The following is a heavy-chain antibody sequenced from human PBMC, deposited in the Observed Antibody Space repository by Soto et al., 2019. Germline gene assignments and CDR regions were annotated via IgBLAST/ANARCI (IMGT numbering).Heavy chain of an antibody. J-gene: IGHJ3*02. CDR2: IKQDGSEK. CDR1: GFTFSSYW. CDR3: ATTYDSSGYYFFSYAFDI. V-gene: IGHV3-7*01. Sequence: GSLRLSCAASGFTFSSYWMSWVRQAPGKGLEWVANIKQDGSEKYYVDSVKGRFTISRDNAKNSLYLQMNSLRAEDTAVYYCATTYDSSGYYFFSYAFDIWGQGTMVTVSS. D-gene: IGHD3-22*01.